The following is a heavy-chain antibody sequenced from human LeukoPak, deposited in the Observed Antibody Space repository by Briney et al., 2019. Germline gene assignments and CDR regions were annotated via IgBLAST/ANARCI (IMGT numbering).Heavy chain of an antibody. CDR3: ARDAYGSGSYGGLYGMDV. J-gene: IGHJ6*04. V-gene: IGHV1-69*06. D-gene: IGHD3-10*01. CDR1: GYTFTSYG. CDR2: IIPIFGTA. Sequence: ASVKVSCKASGYTFTSYGISWVRQAPGQGLEWMGGIIPIFGTANYAQKFQGRVTITADKSTSTAYMELSSLRSEDTAVYYCARDAYGSGSYGGLYGMDVWGKGTTVTVSS.